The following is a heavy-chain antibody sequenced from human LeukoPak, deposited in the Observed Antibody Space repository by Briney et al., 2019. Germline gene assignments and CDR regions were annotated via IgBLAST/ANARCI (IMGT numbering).Heavy chain of an antibody. J-gene: IGHJ6*02. V-gene: IGHV4-59*01. Sequence: SETLSLTCTVSGGSISSYYWSWIRQPPGKGLERIGYIYYSGSTHYNPSLKSRVTISVDTSKNQFSLKLSSVTAADTAVYYCARGDFWSGYYYSSYYYYGMDVWGQGTTVTVSS. CDR1: GGSISSYY. D-gene: IGHD3-3*01. CDR3: ARGDFWSGYYYSSYYYYGMDV. CDR2: IYYSGST.